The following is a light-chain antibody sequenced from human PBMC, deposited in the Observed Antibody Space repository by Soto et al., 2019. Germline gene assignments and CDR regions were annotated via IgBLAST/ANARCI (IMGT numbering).Light chain of an antibody. CDR1: QSVSSNY. Sequence: EIVLTQSPGTLSVSPGERVTLSCRASQSVSSNYLAWYQQRPGQAPRLLIFGASYMATGIPDRFSCSGSGTDFTLTISRLAPEDFAVYYCQQYSNSPPEFTFGPGTKVYSK. J-gene: IGKJ3*01. CDR2: GAS. CDR3: QQYSNSPPEFT. V-gene: IGKV3-20*01.